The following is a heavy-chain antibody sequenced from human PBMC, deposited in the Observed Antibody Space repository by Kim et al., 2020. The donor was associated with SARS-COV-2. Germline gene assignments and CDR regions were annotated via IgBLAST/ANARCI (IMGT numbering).Heavy chain of an antibody. J-gene: IGHJ4*02. D-gene: IGHD3-22*01. V-gene: IGHV3-30*02. CDR3: AKLHYYDSSGYGSPFDY. Sequence: VNGRFTISRDNSKNTLYLKMNSLRAEDTAVYYCAKLHYYDSSGYGSPFDYWGQGTLVTVSS.